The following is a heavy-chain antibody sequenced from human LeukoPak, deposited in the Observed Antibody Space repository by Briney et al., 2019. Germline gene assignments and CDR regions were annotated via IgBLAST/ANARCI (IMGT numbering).Heavy chain of an antibody. V-gene: IGHV4-34*01. J-gene: IGHJ5*02. Sequence: PSETLSLTCAVYGGSFSGYYWGWIRQPPGKGLEWIGEINHSGSTNYNPSLKSRVTISVDTSKNQFSLKLSSVTAADTAVYYCARGLPYYDILTGYYSNWFDPWGQGTLVTVSS. CDR2: INHSGST. CDR3: ARGLPYYDILTGYYSNWFDP. CDR1: GGSFSGYY. D-gene: IGHD3-9*01.